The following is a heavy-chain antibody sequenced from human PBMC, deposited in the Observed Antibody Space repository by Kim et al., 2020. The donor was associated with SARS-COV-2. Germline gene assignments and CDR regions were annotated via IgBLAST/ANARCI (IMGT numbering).Heavy chain of an antibody. Sequence: GGSLRLSCAASGFTFDDYAMHWVRQAPGKGLEWVSLISWDGGNTYSADSVRGRFTISRDNSKNSLYLQMNSLRAEDTALYYCAKGAPVVGYSSGYFDYWGQGTLVTVSS. D-gene: IGHD3-22*01. J-gene: IGHJ4*02. CDR1: GFTFDDYA. V-gene: IGHV3-43D*03. CDR2: ISWDGGNT. CDR3: AKGAPVVGYSSGYFDY.